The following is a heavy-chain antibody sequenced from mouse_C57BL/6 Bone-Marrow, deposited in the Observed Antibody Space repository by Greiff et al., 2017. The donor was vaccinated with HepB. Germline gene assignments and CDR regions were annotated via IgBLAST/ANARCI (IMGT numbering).Heavy chain of an antibody. J-gene: IGHJ2*01. D-gene: IGHD1-1*01. V-gene: IGHV1-15*01. CDR1: GYTFTDYE. CDR2: IDTETGGT. CDR3: TRSDCGRHFDY. Sequence: VQLQQSGAELVRPGASVTLSCKASGYTFTDYEMHWVKQTPVHGLEWIGAIDTETGGTAYNQKFKGKAILTADKSSSTAYMELRSLTSEDSAVYYCTRSDCGRHFDYWGQGTTLTVSS.